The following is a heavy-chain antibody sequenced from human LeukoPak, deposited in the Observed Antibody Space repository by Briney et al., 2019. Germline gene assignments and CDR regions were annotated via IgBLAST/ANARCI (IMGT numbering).Heavy chain of an antibody. CDR2: ISGSAHKI. Sequence: PGGSLRLSCVVSGFTFSDYAMSWVRQAPEKGLDWVSVISGSAHKIRYADSVKGRFTISRDNSENTLYLQMNNLRAEDTALYYCAGRPTGYSSGYVYWGQGALVTVSS. CDR3: AGRPTGYSSGYVY. D-gene: IGHD5-18*01. V-gene: IGHV3-23*01. CDR1: GFTFSDYA. J-gene: IGHJ4*02.